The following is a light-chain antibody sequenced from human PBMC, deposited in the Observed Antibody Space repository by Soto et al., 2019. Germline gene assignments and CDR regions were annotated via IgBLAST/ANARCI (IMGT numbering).Light chain of an antibody. CDR3: CSHAGSGTLV. CDR2: EGT. Sequence: QSALTQPASVSGSPGQSISISCTGTSSDVGKYEFVSWYQQHPGKAPKFIIYEGTKRPSGVSNRFSGSKSGNTASLTISGLQAEDEADYYCCSHAGSGTLVFGGGTKLTVL. V-gene: IGLV2-23*01. CDR1: SSDVGKYEF. J-gene: IGLJ3*02.